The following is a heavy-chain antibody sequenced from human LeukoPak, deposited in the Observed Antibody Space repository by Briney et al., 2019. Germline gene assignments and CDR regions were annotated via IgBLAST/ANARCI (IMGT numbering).Heavy chain of an antibody. J-gene: IGHJ4*02. CDR1: GFTSSSYS. Sequence: GGSLRLSCAASGFTSSSYSMNWVRQAPGEGLEWVSSISSSSSYIYYADSVKGRFTISRDNAKNSLYLQLNSLRAVDTAVYYCARGGLGDYWGQGTLVTVSS. V-gene: IGHV3-21*01. CDR3: ARGGLGDY. CDR2: ISSSSSYI. D-gene: IGHD3-10*01.